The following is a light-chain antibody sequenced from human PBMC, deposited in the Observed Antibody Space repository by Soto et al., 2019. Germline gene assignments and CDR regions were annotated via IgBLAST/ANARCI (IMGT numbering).Light chain of an antibody. CDR3: SSYTSDSSYV. J-gene: IGLJ1*01. Sequence: QSALTQPASVSGSPGQSITISCTRTSSDVGLYDYVSWYQQHPGKAPQLMIYAVSNRPSGVSNRFSASKSGNTASLFISGLQAEDEADYYCSSYTSDSSYVFGSGTKVTVL. V-gene: IGLV2-14*01. CDR1: SSDVGLYDY. CDR2: AVS.